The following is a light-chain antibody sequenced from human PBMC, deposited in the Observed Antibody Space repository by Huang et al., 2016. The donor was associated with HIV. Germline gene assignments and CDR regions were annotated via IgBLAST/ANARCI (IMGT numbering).Light chain of an antibody. J-gene: IGKJ4*01. Sequence: IQLTQSPSPLSASVGDTVTITCRASQGIRTYLAWYQQQPGNAPYLLIFGASTLRGGVPSRFSGGGSGTEFTLTISNLQPEDFATYYCQQLSSFPLTFGGGTKVEI. CDR3: QQLSSFPLT. V-gene: IGKV1-9*01. CDR1: QGIRTY. CDR2: GAS.